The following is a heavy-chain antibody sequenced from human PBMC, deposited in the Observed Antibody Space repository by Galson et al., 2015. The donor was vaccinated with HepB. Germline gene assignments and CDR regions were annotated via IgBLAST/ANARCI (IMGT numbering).Heavy chain of an antibody. J-gene: IGHJ6*02. V-gene: IGHV4-34*01. CDR2: INHSGST. CDR3: ARQRYFDWLPSPRMDV. D-gene: IGHD3-9*01. Sequence: ETLSLTCAVYGGSFSGYYWSWIRQPPGKGLEWIGEINHSGSTNYNPSLKSRVTISVDTSKNQFSLKLSSVTAADTAVYYCARQRYFDWLPSPRMDVWGQGTTVTVSS. CDR1: GGSFSGYY.